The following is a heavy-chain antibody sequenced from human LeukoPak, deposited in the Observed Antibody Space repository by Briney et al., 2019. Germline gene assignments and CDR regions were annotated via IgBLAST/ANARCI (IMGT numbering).Heavy chain of an antibody. Sequence: GGSLRLSCAASGFTFSTYSMNWVRQAPGKGLEWLSTITAGGSHTYYADSVKGRFTISRDNSQNTLYLQMNSLRADDTAVYYCAKGSGVWAAGLMDVWGKGTTVTVSS. CDR3: AKGSGVWAAGLMDV. D-gene: IGHD6-13*01. CDR2: ITAGGSHT. V-gene: IGHV3-23*01. J-gene: IGHJ6*03. CDR1: GFTFSTYS.